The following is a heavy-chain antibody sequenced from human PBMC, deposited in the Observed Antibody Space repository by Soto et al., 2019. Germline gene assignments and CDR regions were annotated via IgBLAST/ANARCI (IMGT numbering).Heavy chain of an antibody. J-gene: IGHJ6*03. CDR3: ARGSSGGLYYYYYYMDV. CDR1: GFTFSSYS. Sequence: ESGGGLVKPGGSLRLSCAASGFTFSSYSMNWVRQAPGKGLEWVSSISSSSSYIYYADSVKGRFTISRDNAKNSLYLQMNSLRAEDTAVYYCARGSSGGLYYYYYYMDVWGKGTTVTVSS. V-gene: IGHV3-21*01. D-gene: IGHD3-22*01. CDR2: ISSSSSYI.